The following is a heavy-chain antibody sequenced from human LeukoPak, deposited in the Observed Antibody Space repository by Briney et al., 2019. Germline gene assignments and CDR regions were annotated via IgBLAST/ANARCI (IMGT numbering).Heavy chain of an antibody. CDR1: GGSISSSSYY. CDR3: ARHYVSDFWSGYYSGDWFDP. CDR2: IYYSGST. J-gene: IGHJ5*02. D-gene: IGHD3-3*01. V-gene: IGHV4-39*01. Sequence: SETLSLTCTVSGGSISSSSYYWGWIRQPPGKGLEWIGSIYYSGSTYYNPSLKSRVTISVDTSKNQFSLKLSSVTAADTAVYYCARHYVSDFWSGYYSGDWFDPWGQGTLVTVSS.